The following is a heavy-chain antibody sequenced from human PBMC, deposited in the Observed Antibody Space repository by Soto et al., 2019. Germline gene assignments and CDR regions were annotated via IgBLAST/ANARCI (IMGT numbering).Heavy chain of an antibody. Sequence: SVKVSCKASGGSLTNYAFSWVRQAPGLGLEWLGGIIPIFGTADYAQKFQGRVTITADEPTSTVHMELSSLRSDDTAVSFCGSWLKGGGIGETSSSGMASWGQGPTVTVPS. V-gene: IGHV1-69*13. CDR2: IIPIFGTA. D-gene: IGHD1-1*01. CDR1: GGSLTNYA. CDR3: GSWLKGGGIGETSSSGMAS. J-gene: IGHJ6*02.